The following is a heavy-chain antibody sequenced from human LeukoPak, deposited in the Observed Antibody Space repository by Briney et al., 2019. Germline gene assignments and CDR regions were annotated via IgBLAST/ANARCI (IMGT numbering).Heavy chain of an antibody. V-gene: IGHV4-30-2*01. J-gene: IGHJ4*02. CDR3: ARVFVPYFDY. CDR1: GGSISSGGYS. D-gene: IGHD6-6*01. CDR2: IYHSGST. Sequence: PSETLSLTCAVSGGSISSGGYSWSWIRQPPGKGLEWIGYIYHSGSTYYNPSLKSRVTISVDRSKNQFSLKLSSVTAADTAVYYCARVFVPYFDYWGQGTLVTVSS.